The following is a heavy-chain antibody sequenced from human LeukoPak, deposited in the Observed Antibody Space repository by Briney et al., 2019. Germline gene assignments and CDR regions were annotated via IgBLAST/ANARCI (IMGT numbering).Heavy chain of an antibody. CDR1: GGTFSSYA. CDR3: ARGGVGAKEGTVSAFDI. J-gene: IGHJ3*02. V-gene: IGHV1-69*13. Sequence: SVKVSCKASGGTFSSYAISWVRQAPGQGLEWMGGIIPIFGTANYAQKFQGRVTITADESTSIAYMELSSLRSEDTAVYYCARGGVGAKEGTVSAFDIWGQGTMVTVSS. D-gene: IGHD1-26*01. CDR2: IIPIFGTA.